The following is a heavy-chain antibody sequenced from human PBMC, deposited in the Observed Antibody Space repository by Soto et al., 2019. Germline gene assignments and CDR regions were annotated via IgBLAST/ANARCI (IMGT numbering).Heavy chain of an antibody. J-gene: IGHJ4*02. Sequence: LSLTCAVYGGSFSGYYWSWIRQPPGKGLEWIGEINHSGSTNYNPSLKSRVTISVDTSKNQFSLKLSSVTAADTAVYYCARRGDFWSGYYMRGAFDYWGQGTLVTVSS. CDR1: GGSFSGYY. CDR2: INHSGST. V-gene: IGHV4-34*01. D-gene: IGHD3-3*01. CDR3: ARRGDFWSGYYMRGAFDY.